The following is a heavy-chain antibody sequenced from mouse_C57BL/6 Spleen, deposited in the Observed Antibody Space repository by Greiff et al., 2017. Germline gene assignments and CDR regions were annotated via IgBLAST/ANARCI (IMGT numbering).Heavy chain of an antibody. J-gene: IGHJ2*01. V-gene: IGHV1-80*01. CDR2: IYPGDGDT. CDR1: GYAFSSYW. CDR3: ARGGY. Sequence: VQLVQSGAELVKPGASVKLSCKASGYAFSSYWMHWVKQRPGKGLEWIGHIYPGDGDTNYNEKFKGQDTLTVDKSSSTAYLQLSCLTSDDSAVFLCARGGYWGQGTTLTVSS.